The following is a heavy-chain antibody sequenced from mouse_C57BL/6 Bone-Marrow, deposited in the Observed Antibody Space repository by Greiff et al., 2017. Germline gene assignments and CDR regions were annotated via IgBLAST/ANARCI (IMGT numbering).Heavy chain of an antibody. CDR1: GFNIKDDY. J-gene: IGHJ1*03. V-gene: IGHV14-4*01. CDR3: TSGSGV. Sequence: VQLQQSGAELVRPGASVKLSCTASGFNIKDDYMHWVKQRPEQGLEWIGWIDPENGDTAYASKFQGKATITADPSSNTAYLQLSSLTSEDTAVYYCTSGSGVWGTGTTVTVSS. CDR2: IDPENGDT.